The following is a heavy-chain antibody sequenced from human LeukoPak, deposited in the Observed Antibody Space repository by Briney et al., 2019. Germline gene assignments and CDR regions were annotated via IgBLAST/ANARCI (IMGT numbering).Heavy chain of an antibody. D-gene: IGHD3-10*01. CDR3: ARTGYYYGSEPPPSFDY. V-gene: IGHV4-61*02. CDR2: IYTSGST. J-gene: IGHJ4*02. Sequence: PSETLSLTCTVSGGSISSGSYYWSWIRQHAGKGLEWIGRIYTSGSTNYNPSLKSRVTISVDTSKNQFSLKLSSVTAADTAVYYCARTGYYYGSEPPPSFDYWGQGTLVTVSS. CDR1: GGSISSGSYY.